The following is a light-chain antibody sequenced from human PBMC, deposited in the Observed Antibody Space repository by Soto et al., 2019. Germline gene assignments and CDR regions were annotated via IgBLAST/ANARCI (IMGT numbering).Light chain of an antibody. V-gene: IGKV1-39*01. CDR2: AAS. Sequence: DIQKTQSPSSLSASVGDRVTITCRASQSISSYLNWYQQKPGKAPKLLIYAASSLQSGVPSRFSGSGSGTDFTLTISSLQPEDFATYYCQQSYSTLLTFCGGTKVEIK. CDR3: QQSYSTLLT. J-gene: IGKJ4*01. CDR1: QSISSY.